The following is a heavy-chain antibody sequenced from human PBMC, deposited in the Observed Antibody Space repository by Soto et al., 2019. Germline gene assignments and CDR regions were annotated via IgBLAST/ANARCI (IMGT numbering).Heavy chain of an antibody. CDR2: IIPIFGTA. D-gene: IGHD3-10*01. CDR1: GGTFSSYA. J-gene: IGHJ4*02. Sequence: GASVKVSCKASGGTFSSYAISWVRQAPGQGLEWMGGIIPIFGTANYAQKFQGRVTITADESTSTAYMELSSLRSEDTAVYYCARDSITMVRGVIITVYYFDYWGQGTLVNVSS. V-gene: IGHV1-69*13. CDR3: ARDSITMVRGVIITVYYFDY.